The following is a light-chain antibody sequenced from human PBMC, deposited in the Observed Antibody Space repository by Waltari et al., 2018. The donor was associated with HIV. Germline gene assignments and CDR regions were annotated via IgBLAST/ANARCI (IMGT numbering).Light chain of an antibody. V-gene: IGLV1-40*01. J-gene: IGLJ1*01. CDR2: GNP. CDR1: SSNIGAGYD. Sequence: QSVLTQPPSVSGAPGQRVTISCTGSSSNIGAGYDVHWFQQLPGTAPKLLIYGNPNRPSGSPHRLSGSKSRTPASLAIPGLQAEDEGDYYCQSYDSGLSAYVFGTGTKVTVL. CDR3: QSYDSGLSAYV.